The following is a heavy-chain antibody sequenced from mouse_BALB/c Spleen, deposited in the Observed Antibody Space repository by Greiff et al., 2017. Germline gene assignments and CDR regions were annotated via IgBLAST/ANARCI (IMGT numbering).Heavy chain of an antibody. J-gene: IGHJ4*01. CDR3: ARGGTTAPYAMDY. D-gene: IGHD1-2*01. CDR1: GFTFSSYA. Sequence: DVMLVESGGGLVKPGGSLKLSCAASGFTFSSYAMSWVRQSPEKRLEWVAEISSGGSYTYYPDTVTGRFTISRDNAKNTLYLEMSSLRSEDTAMYYCARGGTTAPYAMDYWGQGTSVTVSS. V-gene: IGHV5-9-4*01. CDR2: ISSGGSYT.